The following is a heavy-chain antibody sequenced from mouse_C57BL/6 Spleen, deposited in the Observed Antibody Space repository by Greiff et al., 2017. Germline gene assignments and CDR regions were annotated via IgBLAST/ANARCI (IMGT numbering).Heavy chain of an antibody. J-gene: IGHJ2*01. V-gene: IGHV1-50*01. CDR1: GYTFTSYW. D-gene: IGHD3-3*01. Sequence: QVQLQQPGAELVKPGASVKLSCKASGYTFTSYWMQWVKQRPGQGLEWIGEIDPSDSYTNYNQKFKGKATLTVDTSSSTAYMQLSSLTSEDSAVYYCARKEGDYFDYWGKGTTLTVSS. CDR3: ARKEGDYFDY. CDR2: IDPSDSYT.